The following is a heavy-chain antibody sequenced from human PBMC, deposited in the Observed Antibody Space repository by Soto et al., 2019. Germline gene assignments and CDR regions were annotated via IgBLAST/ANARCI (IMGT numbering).Heavy chain of an antibody. CDR1: GGSMNIGSHS. V-gene: IGHV4-30-2*06. CDR3: ASGYFDWPY. J-gene: IGHJ4*02. CDR2: IYYSGTT. D-gene: IGHD3-9*01. Sequence: PSETLSLTCSVSGGSMNIGSHSWNWIRQSPGKGLEWIGYIYYSGTTYYNPALKSRVTISVDTSKNQFSLKLSSVTAADTAVYYCASGYFDWPYWGQGTLVTVSS.